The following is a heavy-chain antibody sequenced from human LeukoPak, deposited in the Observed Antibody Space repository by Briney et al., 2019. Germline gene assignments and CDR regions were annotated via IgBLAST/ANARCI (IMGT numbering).Heavy chain of an antibody. CDR3: ARSLFRFLEWSYRSYYYYYMDV. Sequence: GASVKVSCKASGGTFSSYGASWVRQAPGQGLEWMGGIIPIFESANYAQMFQGRVTITADESTSTAYMELSSLRSEDTAVYYCARSLFRFLEWSYRSYYYYYMDVWGKGTTVTVSS. D-gene: IGHD3-3*01. CDR2: IIPIFESA. CDR1: GGTFSSYG. J-gene: IGHJ6*03. V-gene: IGHV1-69*13.